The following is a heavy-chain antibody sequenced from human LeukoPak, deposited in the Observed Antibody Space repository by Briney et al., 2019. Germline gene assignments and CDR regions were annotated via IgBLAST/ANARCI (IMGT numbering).Heavy chain of an antibody. Sequence: SETLSLTCAVYGGSFSGYHWSWIRQPPGKGLEWIGEINHSGGTNYNPSLKSRVTISVDTSKNQFSLKLSSVTAADTAVYYCARDPTLYCSSTSCYSGWFDPWGQGTLVTVSS. J-gene: IGHJ5*02. D-gene: IGHD2-2*01. V-gene: IGHV4-34*01. CDR1: GGSFSGYH. CDR3: ARDPTLYCSSTSCYSGWFDP. CDR2: INHSGGT.